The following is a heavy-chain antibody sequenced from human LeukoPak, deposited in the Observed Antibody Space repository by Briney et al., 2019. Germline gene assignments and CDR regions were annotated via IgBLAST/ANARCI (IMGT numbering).Heavy chain of an antibody. D-gene: IGHD6-19*01. CDR3: ARDGAVAGTFFAY. J-gene: IGHJ4*02. V-gene: IGHV4-59*01. Sequence: SETLSLTYTVSGGSISSYYWSWIRQPPGKGLEWIGYIYYSGSTNYNPSLKSRVTISVDTSKNQFSLKLSSVTAADTAVYYCARDGAVAGTFFAYWGQGTLVTVSS. CDR1: GGSISSYY. CDR2: IYYSGST.